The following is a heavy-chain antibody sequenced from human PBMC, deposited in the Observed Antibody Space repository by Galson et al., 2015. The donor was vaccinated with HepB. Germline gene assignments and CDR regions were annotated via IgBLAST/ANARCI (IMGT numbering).Heavy chain of an antibody. CDR2: ISSSSSYI. CDR1: GLTFSGYS. D-gene: IGHD2-2*01. CDR3: ATEYCSSTSCYLNTFDL. J-gene: IGHJ3*01. Sequence: SLRLSCAASGLTFSGYSMKWVRQAPGKGLEWVSFISSSSSYIYYADSVKGRFTISRGNAKNSLYLQMNSLRAEDTAVYYCATEYCSSTSCYLNTFDLWGQGTMVTVSS. V-gene: IGHV3-21*01.